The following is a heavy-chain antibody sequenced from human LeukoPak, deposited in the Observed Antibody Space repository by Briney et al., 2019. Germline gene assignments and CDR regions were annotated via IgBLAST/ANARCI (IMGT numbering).Heavy chain of an antibody. V-gene: IGHV1-8*01. D-gene: IGHD1-26*01. J-gene: IGHJ4*02. CDR2: MNPNSGNT. CDR3: ARDPGSGSYSVVEDY. CDR1: GYTFTSYD. Sequence: ASVKVSCKASGYTFTSYDINWLRQATGQGLEWMGWMNPNSGNTGYAQKFQGRVTMTRNTSISTAYMELSSLRSEDTAVYYFARDPGSGSYSVVEDYWGQGTLVTVSS.